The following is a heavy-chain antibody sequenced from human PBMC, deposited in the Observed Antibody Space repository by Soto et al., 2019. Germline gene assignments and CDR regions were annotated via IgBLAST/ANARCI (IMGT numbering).Heavy chain of an antibody. J-gene: IGHJ6*02. CDR2: IYYSGNT. Sequence: SETLSLTCTVSGGSIRSGGYYWSWLRQNPRRGLEWIGNIYYSGNTYYNPSLKGRLTISVDSSKNQFSLNLSSVTAADTAVYYCARDRLMATAGTARHYFGLDVWGQGTTVTVSS. V-gene: IGHV4-31*03. CDR3: ARDRLMATAGTARHYFGLDV. CDR1: GGSIRSGGYY. D-gene: IGHD5-18*01.